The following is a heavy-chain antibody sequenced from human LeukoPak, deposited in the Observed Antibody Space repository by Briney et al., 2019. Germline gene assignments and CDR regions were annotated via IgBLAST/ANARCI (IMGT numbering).Heavy chain of an antibody. CDR1: GFTFSNAW. D-gene: IGHD2-2*01. CDR3: ARVEYCSSTSCWGNYYYMDV. V-gene: IGHV3-48*01. Sequence: GGSLRLSCAASGFTFSNAWMSWVRQAPGKGLEWVSYISSSSSTIYYADSVKGRFTISRDNAKNSLYLQMNSLRAEDTAVYYCARVEYCSSTSCWGNYYYMDVWGKGTTATVSS. CDR2: ISSSSSTI. J-gene: IGHJ6*03.